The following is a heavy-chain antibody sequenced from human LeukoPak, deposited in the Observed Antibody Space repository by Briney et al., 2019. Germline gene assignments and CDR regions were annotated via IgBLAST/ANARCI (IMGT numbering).Heavy chain of an antibody. CDR3: ASPVEGDIVVVPAASGAFDI. CDR1: GGTFSSYA. Sequence: SVKVSCKASGGTFSSYAISRVRQAPGQGLEWMGGIIPIFGTANYAQKFQGRVTITADESTSTAYMELSSLRSEDTAVYYCASPVEGDIVVVPAASGAFDIWGQGTMVTVSS. D-gene: IGHD2-2*01. J-gene: IGHJ3*02. V-gene: IGHV1-69*13. CDR2: IIPIFGTA.